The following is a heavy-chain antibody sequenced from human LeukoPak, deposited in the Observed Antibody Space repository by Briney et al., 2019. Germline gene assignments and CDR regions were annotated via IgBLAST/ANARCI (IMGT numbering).Heavy chain of an antibody. CDR1: GFTCSSYW. J-gene: IGHJ4*02. CDR3: ARDNRWELLYYFDY. Sequence: GGSLRLXCAASGFTCSSYWMRWVRLAPGKGLEWVANIKQDGSEKYYVDSVKGRFTISRDNAKNSLYLQMNSLRAEDTAVYYRARDNRWELLYYFDYWGQGTLVTVSS. CDR2: IKQDGSEK. V-gene: IGHV3-7*01. D-gene: IGHD1-26*01.